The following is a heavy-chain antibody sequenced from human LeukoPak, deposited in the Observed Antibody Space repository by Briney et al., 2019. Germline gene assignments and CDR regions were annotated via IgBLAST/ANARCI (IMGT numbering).Heavy chain of an antibody. CDR2: ISSSSSYI. D-gene: IGHD1-26*01. CDR3: ARESSSYWELTPIDY. CDR1: GFTFSSYS. J-gene: IGHJ4*02. V-gene: IGHV3-21*01. Sequence: GSLRLSCAASGFTFSSYSMNWVRPAPGKGLEWVSSISSSSSYIYYADSVKGRFTISRDNAKNSLYLQMNSLRAEDTAVYYGARESSSYWELTPIDYWGQGTLVTVSS.